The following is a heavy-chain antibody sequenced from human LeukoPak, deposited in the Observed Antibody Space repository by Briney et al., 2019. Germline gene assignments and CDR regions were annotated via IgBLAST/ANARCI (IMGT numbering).Heavy chain of an antibody. CDR2: IYPGDSDT. CDR3: ASGLLVAATQVFPPFDY. CDR1: GYSFTSYW. Sequence: GESLKISCKGSGYSFTSYWIGWVRQMPGKGLEWMGIIYPGDSDTRYSPSFQGQVTISADKSISTAYLQWSSLKASDTAMYYCASGLLVAATQVFPPFDYWGQGTLVTVSS. V-gene: IGHV5-51*01. D-gene: IGHD2-15*01. J-gene: IGHJ4*02.